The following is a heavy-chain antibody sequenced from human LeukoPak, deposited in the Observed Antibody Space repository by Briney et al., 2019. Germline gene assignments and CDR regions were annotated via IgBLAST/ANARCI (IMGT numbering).Heavy chain of an antibody. D-gene: IGHD2-15*01. CDR1: GYTFTGYY. CDR2: ISAYNGNT. CDR3: ARGYCSGGSCYCPGY. J-gene: IGHJ4*02. Sequence: ASVKVSCKASGYTFTGYYMHWVRQAPGQGLEWMGWISAYNGNTNYAQKLQGRVTMTTDTSTSTAYMELRSLRPDDTAVYYCARGYCSGGSCYCPGYWGQGTLVTVSS. V-gene: IGHV1-18*04.